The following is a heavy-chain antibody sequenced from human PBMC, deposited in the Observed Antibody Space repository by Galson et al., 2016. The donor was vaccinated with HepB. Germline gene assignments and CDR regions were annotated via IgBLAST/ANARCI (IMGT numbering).Heavy chain of an antibody. V-gene: IGHV3-21*01. CDR2: ISSSSSYM. Sequence: SLRLSCAASGFTFSSYSMNWVRQAPGKGLEWVSSISSSSSYMYYADSLKGRFTISRDNAKNSLYLQMNSLRAEDTAVYFCARGGGATIDCWGQGTLVTVSS. J-gene: IGHJ4*02. CDR1: GFTFSSYS. CDR3: ARGGGATIDC. D-gene: IGHD1-26*01.